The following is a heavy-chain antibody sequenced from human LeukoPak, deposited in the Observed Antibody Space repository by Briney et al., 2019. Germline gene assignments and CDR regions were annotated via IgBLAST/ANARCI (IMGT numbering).Heavy chain of an antibody. CDR3: ATPEGYYYDSSGLLDAFDI. CDR1: GGTFSSYA. V-gene: IGHV1-69*13. J-gene: IGHJ3*02. CDR2: IIPIFGTA. D-gene: IGHD3-22*01. Sequence: SVKVSCKASGGTFSSYAISWVRQAPGQGLEWMGGIIPIFGTANYAQKFQGRVTITADESTSTAYMELSSLRSEDTAVYYCATPEGYYYDSSGLLDAFDIWGQGTMVTVSS.